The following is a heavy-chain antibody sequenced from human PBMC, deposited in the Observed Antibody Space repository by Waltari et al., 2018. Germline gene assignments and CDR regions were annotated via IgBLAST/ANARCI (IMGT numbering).Heavy chain of an antibody. CDR2: IYYSGST. CDR1: GGSISSYY. V-gene: IGHV4-59*01. Sequence: QVQLQESGPGLVKPSETLSLTCTVPGGSISSYYWHWIRQPPGKGLEWIGCIYYSGSTFYNPSLKSRVTISVDTSKNQISLKLTSVTAADTALYFCAREIYGGNSRPFDYWGQGTLVTVSS. CDR3: AREIYGGNSRPFDY. D-gene: IGHD2-21*02. J-gene: IGHJ4*02.